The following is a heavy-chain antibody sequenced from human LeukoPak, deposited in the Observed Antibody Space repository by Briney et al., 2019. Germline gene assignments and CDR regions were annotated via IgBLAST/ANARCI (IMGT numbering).Heavy chain of an antibody. CDR2: ISAYNGNT. J-gene: IGHJ4*02. CDR1: GYTFTGYY. D-gene: IGHD2-2*01. V-gene: IGHV1-18*04. Sequence: ASVKVSCKASGYTFTGYYMHWVRQAPGQGLEWMGWISAYNGNTNYAQKLQGRVTMTTDTSTSTAYMELRSLRSDDTAVYYCARDYCSSTSCQHQFDYWGQGTLVTVSS. CDR3: ARDYCSSTSCQHQFDY.